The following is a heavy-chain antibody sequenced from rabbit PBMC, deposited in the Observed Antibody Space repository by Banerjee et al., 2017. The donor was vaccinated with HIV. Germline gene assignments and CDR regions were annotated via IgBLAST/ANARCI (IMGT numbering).Heavy chain of an antibody. J-gene: IGHJ3*01. V-gene: IGHV1S40*01. CDR2: IYTGSGST. Sequence: QSLEESGGDLVKPGASLTLTCTASGFDLSSYYYMCWVRQAPGKGLEWIGCIYTGSGSTYYASWAKGRFTISKTSSTTVTLQMTSLTAADTATYFCARSSINVNYIGLDLWGPGTLVTVS. D-gene: IGHD1-1*01. CDR1: GFDLSSYYY. CDR3: ARSSINVNYIGLDL.